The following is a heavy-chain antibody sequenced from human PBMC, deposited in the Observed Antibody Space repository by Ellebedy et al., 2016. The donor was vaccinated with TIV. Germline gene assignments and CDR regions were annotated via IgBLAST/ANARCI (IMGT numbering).Heavy chain of an antibody. CDR1: GFTFSTYW. CDR3: AKDPRPGYSATYYYFAY. D-gene: IGHD1-26*01. Sequence: GESLKISCAASGFTFSTYWMHWVRQAPGKGLVWVSRINSDGSNSNYADSVKGRFTISRDNSKRTVYLQMSSLRAEDTATYYCAKDPRPGYSATYYYFAYWGQGTLVTVSS. CDR2: INSDGSNS. J-gene: IGHJ4*02. V-gene: IGHV3-74*01.